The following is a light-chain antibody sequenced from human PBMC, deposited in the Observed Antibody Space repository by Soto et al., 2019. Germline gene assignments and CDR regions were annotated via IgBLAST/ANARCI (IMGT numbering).Light chain of an antibody. CDR1: QSVSSN. Sequence: EIVMTQSPATLSVSPGERATLSCRASQSVSSNLAWYQQKPGQAPRLLIYGASTRATGIPARFSGSGSGTELTLTISRLEPEDFAVYYCQHYDNSRGTFGQGTKVDIK. CDR3: QHYDNSRGT. J-gene: IGKJ1*01. V-gene: IGKV3-15*01. CDR2: GAS.